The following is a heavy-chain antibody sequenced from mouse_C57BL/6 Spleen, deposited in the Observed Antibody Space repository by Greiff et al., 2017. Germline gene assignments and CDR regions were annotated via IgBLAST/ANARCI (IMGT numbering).Heavy chain of an antibody. CDR3: ARKGASSGFGFAY. CDR1: GYTFTSYW. V-gene: IGHV1-52*01. CDR2: IDPSDSET. Sequence: VQLQQPGAELVRPGSSVKLSCKASGYTFTSYWMHWVKQRPIQGLEWIGNIDPSDSETHYNQKFKDKATLTVDKSSSTAYMQLSSLTSEDSAVYYCARKGASSGFGFAYWGQGTLVTVSA. J-gene: IGHJ3*01. D-gene: IGHD3-2*02.